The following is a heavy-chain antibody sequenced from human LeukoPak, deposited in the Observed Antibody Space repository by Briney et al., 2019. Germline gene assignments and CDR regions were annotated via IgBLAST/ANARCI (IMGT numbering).Heavy chain of an antibody. V-gene: IGHV4-39*01. D-gene: IGHD3/OR15-3a*01. CDR1: GGSISSSSYY. CDR3: ARIVKGIDFSPHFDY. Sequence: SETLSLTCTVSGGSISSSSYYWGWIRQPPGKGLEWIGSIYYSGSTYYNPSLKSRVTISVDTSKNQFSLKLSSVTAADTAVYYCARIVKGIDFSPHFDYWGQGTLVTVSS. J-gene: IGHJ4*02. CDR2: IYYSGST.